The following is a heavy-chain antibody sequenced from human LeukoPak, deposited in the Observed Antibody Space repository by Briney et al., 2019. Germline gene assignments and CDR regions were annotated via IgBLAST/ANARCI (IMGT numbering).Heavy chain of an antibody. D-gene: IGHD3-3*01. CDR2: IIPIFGTG. CDR3: AGGEILEGFNY. V-gene: IGHV1-69*06. Sequence: SVKVSCKVSGGTFSIYAINGVRQAPGQGLEWMGRIIPIFGTGNYAQNFQGRVTITADTSTTTAYIELSSLRSEDMAVYYCAGGEILEGFNYWGQGTLVTVSS. CDR1: GGTFSIYA. J-gene: IGHJ4*02.